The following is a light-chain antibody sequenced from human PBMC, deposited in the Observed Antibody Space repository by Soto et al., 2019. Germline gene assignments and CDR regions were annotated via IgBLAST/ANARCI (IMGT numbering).Light chain of an antibody. V-gene: IGLV1-47*01. Sequence: QSVLTQPPSASGTPGQRVTISCSGSSSNIGSNYVYWYQKLPGTAPKLLIYRNNQRPSGVPDRFSGSKSGTSASLAISGLRSEDEADYYCAAWDDSLSGYVVFGGGTQLTVL. CDR1: SSNIGSNY. CDR2: RNN. CDR3: AAWDDSLSGYVV. J-gene: IGLJ2*01.